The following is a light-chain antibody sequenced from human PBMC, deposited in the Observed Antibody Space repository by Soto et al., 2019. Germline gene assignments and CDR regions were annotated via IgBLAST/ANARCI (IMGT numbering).Light chain of an antibody. J-gene: IGLJ3*02. CDR2: RNH. Sequence: SVLTQPPPVSGAPGQRVTLSCTGSRSNIGAGYDVHWYQQIPGTAPKLLIYRNHDRPSGVPDRFSGSKSGTSASLAITGLQAEDEADYYCQSYDTSVSGARVFGGGTKLTVL. V-gene: IGLV1-40*01. CDR1: RSNIGAGYD. CDR3: QSYDTSVSGARV.